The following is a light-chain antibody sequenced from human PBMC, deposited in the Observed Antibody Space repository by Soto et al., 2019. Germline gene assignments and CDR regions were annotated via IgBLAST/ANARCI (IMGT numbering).Light chain of an antibody. CDR1: QSVLYNSNNKNY. V-gene: IGKV4-1*01. CDR2: WAS. J-gene: IGKJ4*01. CDR3: QQYYRYLT. Sequence: DFVMTQSPDSLAVSLGERATINCKSSQSVLYNSNNKNYLAWYQQKPGQPPKLLISWASTRESGVPDRFSGSGSGTDFTLTISSLQAEDVAVYYCQQYYRYLTFGGGTKVEIK.